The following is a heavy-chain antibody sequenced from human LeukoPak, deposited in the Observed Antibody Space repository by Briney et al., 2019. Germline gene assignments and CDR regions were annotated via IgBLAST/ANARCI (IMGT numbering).Heavy chain of an antibody. D-gene: IGHD2-21*02. CDR3: ARRLHYFDY. J-gene: IGHJ4*02. V-gene: IGHV4-39*01. Sequence: SETLSLTCTVSGGSISSTYDHWDWIHQPPGKGLEWMGSIRYSGTTYYNPSLKGRVTIFVDTSNNQFSLRLSSVTAADTAVYYCARRLHYFDYWGQGSLVTVSS. CDR1: GGSISSTYDH. CDR2: IRYSGTT.